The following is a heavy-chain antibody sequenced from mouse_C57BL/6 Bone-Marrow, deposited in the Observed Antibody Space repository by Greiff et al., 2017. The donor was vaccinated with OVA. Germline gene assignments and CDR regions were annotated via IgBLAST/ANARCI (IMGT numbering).Heavy chain of an antibody. Sequence: VKLMESGPGLVAPSQSLSITCTVSGFSLTSYAISWVRQPPGKGLEWLGVIWTGGGTTYNSALKSRLSISKDNSKSQVFLKMNSLQTDDTARYYCARDYGSSWYFDVWGTGTTVTVSS. CDR3: ARDYGSSWYFDV. CDR1: GFSLTSYA. D-gene: IGHD1-1*01. J-gene: IGHJ1*03. V-gene: IGHV2-9-1*01. CDR2: IWTGGGT.